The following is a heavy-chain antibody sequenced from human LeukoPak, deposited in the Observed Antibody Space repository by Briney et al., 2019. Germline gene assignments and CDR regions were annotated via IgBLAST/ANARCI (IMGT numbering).Heavy chain of an antibody. J-gene: IGHJ5*01. CDR1: GFTFSSYA. Sequence: GGSLRLSCAASGFTFSSYAMSWVRQAPGKGLEWVSYISSSGSTIYYADSVKGRFTISRDNAKNSLYLQMNSLRAEDTAVYYCARLVGSSGYLDSWGQGTLVTVSS. CDR3: ARLVGSSGYLDS. CDR2: ISSSGSTI. D-gene: IGHD3-22*01. V-gene: IGHV3-48*04.